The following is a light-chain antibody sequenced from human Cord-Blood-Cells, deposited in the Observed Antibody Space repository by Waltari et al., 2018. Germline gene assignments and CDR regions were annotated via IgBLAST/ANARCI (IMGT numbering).Light chain of an antibody. J-gene: IGLJ3*02. Sequence: QSVLTQPPSASGTPGPRVTISCSGSSSNIGSNYVYWYQQLPGTPPKLLIYRNNQRPSGFPDRFSGSKSGTSASLAISGLRSEDEADYYCAAWDDSLSGWVFGGGTKLTVL. CDR1: SSNIGSNY. CDR2: RNN. V-gene: IGLV1-47*01. CDR3: AAWDDSLSGWV.